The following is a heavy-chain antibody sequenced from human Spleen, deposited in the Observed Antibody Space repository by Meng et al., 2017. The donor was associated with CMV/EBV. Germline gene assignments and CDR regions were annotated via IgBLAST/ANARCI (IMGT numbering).Heavy chain of an antibody. J-gene: IGHJ5*02. CDR1: GFTFRSYG. V-gene: IGHV3-30*02. Sequence: SGFTFRSYGMHWVRQAPGKGLEWVAFIWYDGSNKYYADSVKGRFTVSRDNSKNMLFLQINSLRAEDTAVYHCAKDLVSLGQTQNWFDPWGQGTLVTVSS. CDR3: AKDLVSLGQTQNWFDP. CDR2: IWYDGSNK. D-gene: IGHD3-16*01.